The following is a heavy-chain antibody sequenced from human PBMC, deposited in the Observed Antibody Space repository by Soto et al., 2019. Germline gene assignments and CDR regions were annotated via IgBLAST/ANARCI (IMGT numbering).Heavy chain of an antibody. CDR3: ARDKGCVSPFWFDP. CDR2: SSAYNGNT. V-gene: IGHV1-18*01. Sequence: ASVKVSCKASGYTFTSYGISWVRQAPGQGLEGMGWSSAYNGNTNYAQKRQGRGTMTTDTSTSTAYMERRSLRSDDTAVYSGARDKGCVSPFWFDPWGQGTL. CDR1: GYTFTSYG. D-gene: IGHD2-15*01. J-gene: IGHJ5*02.